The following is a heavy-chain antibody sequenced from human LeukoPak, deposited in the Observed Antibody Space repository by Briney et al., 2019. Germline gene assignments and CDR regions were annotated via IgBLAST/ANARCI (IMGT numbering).Heavy chain of an antibody. V-gene: IGHV1-18*01. CDR2: ISAYNGNT. CDR3: ARGLILPYLRGFDP. CDR1: DYTFTSYG. Sequence: GASVKVSCKASDYTFTSYGISWVRQAPGQGLEWMGWISAYNGNTNYAQKFQGRVTITRDTSMSTAYMELSSLRSEDTAVYYCARGLILPYLRGFDPWGQGTLVTVSS. J-gene: IGHJ5*02.